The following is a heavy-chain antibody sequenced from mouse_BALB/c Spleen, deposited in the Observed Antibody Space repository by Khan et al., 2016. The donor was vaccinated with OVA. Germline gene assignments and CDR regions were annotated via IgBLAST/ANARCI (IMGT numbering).Heavy chain of an antibody. CDR3: ARLILAY. V-gene: IGHV14-3*02. CDR2: IDPANGNT. D-gene: IGHD2-4*01. CDR1: GFNIKDTY. J-gene: IGHJ3*01. Sequence: EVQLQESGAELVKPGASVKLSCTASGFNIKDTYMHWVKQRPEQGLEWIGRIDPANGNTKYDPKFQGKATITADTSSNTAYLQFSTLTSEDTAVYYGARLILAYWGQGTLVTVSA.